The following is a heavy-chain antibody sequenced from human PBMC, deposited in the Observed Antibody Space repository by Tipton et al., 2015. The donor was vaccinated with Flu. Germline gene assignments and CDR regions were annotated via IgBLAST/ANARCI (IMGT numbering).Heavy chain of an antibody. CDR3: ARGPGGFFYYYYGMDV. CDR1: GGSISSYY. D-gene: IGHD3-3*01. Sequence: TLSLTCTVSGGSISSYYWSWIRQPPGKGLEWIGYIYYSGSTNYNPSLKSRVTISVDTSKNQFSLKLSPVTAADTAVYYCARGPGGFFYYYYGMDVWGQGTTVTVSS. CDR2: IYYSGST. V-gene: IGHV4-59*01. J-gene: IGHJ6*02.